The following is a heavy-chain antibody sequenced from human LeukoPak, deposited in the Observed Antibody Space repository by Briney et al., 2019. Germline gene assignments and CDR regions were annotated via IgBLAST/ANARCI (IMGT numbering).Heavy chain of an antibody. CDR3: ASLWFGESRFDY. Sequence: PGGSLRLSCAASGFTVSSNHMSWVRQAPGKGLEWVSAISGSGGSTYYADSVKGRFTISRDNSKNTLYLQMNSLRAEDTAVYYCASLWFGESRFDYWGQGTLVTVSS. V-gene: IGHV3-23*01. CDR2: ISGSGGST. CDR1: GFTVSSNH. J-gene: IGHJ4*02. D-gene: IGHD3-10*01.